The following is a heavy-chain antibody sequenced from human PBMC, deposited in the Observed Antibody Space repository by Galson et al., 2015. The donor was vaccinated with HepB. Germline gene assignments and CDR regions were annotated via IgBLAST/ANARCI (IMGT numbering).Heavy chain of an antibody. CDR1: GFSLSTSGVG. CDR2: IYWDDDK. Sequence: PALVKPTQTLTLTCTFSGFSLSTSGVGVGWIRQPPGKALEWLALIYWDDDKRYSPSLKSGLTITKDTSKNQVVLTMTNMDPVDTATYYCAHREQRGYCSSTSCHHYYYYYMDVWGKGTTVTVSS. D-gene: IGHD2-2*01. CDR3: AHREQRGYCSSTSCHHYYYYYMDV. V-gene: IGHV2-5*02. J-gene: IGHJ6*03.